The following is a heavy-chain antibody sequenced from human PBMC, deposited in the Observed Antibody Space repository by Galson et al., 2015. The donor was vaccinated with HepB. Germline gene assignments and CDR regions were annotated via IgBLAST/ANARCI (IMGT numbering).Heavy chain of an antibody. Sequence: SLRLSCAASGFTFNNYWMHWVRQAPGKGLVWVSRIDNDGTGTDYGDSVKGRFTISRDTAKNTLYLVMSSLRADDTAVYFCARGQCIGASCYLDSWGQGTLVTVSS. CDR2: IDNDGTGT. CDR1: GFTFNNYW. V-gene: IGHV3-74*01. CDR3: ARGQCIGASCYLDS. D-gene: IGHD2-8*01. J-gene: IGHJ4*02.